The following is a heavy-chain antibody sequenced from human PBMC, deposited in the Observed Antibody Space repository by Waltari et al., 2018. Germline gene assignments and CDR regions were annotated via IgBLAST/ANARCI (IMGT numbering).Heavy chain of an antibody. Sequence: EVQLVASGGCWIQRGGSLRLSCAVSGSTVSSHYMNSVRKAPGTGLEWVSVINSGGDTHYADSVKGRFTISRDNSKNTVYLQMNTLRAEDTALYYCTRDVTGYYYFDLWGRGTLVTVSS. V-gene: IGHV3-53*01. CDR2: INSGGDT. CDR1: GSTVSSHY. CDR3: TRDVTGYYYFDL. J-gene: IGHJ2*01.